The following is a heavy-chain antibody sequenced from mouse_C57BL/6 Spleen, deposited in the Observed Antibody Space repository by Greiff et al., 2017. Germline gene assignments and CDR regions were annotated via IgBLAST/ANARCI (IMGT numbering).Heavy chain of an antibody. V-gene: IGHV5-4*01. CDR2: ISDGGSYT. J-gene: IGHJ2*01. CDR3: AREGYGVYYDYDGYFDY. Sequence: DVQLVESGGGLVKPGGSLKLSCAASGFTFSSYAMSWVRQTPEKRLEWVATISDGGSYTYSPDNVKGRFTISRDNAKNNLYLQMSHMKSEDTTMYYCAREGYGVYYDYDGYFDYWGQGTTLTVSS. D-gene: IGHD2-4*01. CDR1: GFTFSSYA.